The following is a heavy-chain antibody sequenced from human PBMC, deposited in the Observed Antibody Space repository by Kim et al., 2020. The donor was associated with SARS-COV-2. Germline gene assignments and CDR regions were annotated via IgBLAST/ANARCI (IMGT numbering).Heavy chain of an antibody. D-gene: IGHD2-2*01. Sequence: SETLSLTCAVYGGSFSGYYWSWIRQPPGKGLEWIGEINHSGSTNYNPSLKSRVTISVDTSKNQFSLKLSSVTAADTAVYYCARDPIVVVPAARRRNFDL. V-gene: IGHV4-34*01. CDR3: ARDPIVVVPAARRRNFDL. J-gene: IGHJ2*01. CDR2: INHSGST. CDR1: GGSFSGYY.